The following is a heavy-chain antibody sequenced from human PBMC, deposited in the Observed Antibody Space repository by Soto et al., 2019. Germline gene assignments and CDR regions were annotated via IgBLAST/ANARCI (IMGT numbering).Heavy chain of an antibody. J-gene: IGHJ6*02. D-gene: IGHD1-26*01. CDR1: GYTFTTYD. CDR2: MSPNSGAT. Sequence: QVQLVQSGAEVTKPGASVKVSCRASGYTFTTYDINWVRQATGQGLEWMGWMSPNSGATGYAQKFQGRVTMTRDTANSTACKELSNLTSEDTAIYDCARGVDAGVAVWGQGTTVTVSS. V-gene: IGHV1-8*01. CDR3: ARGVDAGVAV.